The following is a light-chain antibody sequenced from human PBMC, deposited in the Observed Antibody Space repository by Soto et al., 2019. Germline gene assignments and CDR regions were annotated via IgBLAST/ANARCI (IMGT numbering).Light chain of an antibody. CDR3: GTWDSSLSGVV. CDR2: DNN. V-gene: IGLV1-51*01. J-gene: IGLJ2*01. CDR1: SSNIGNNY. Sequence: QSVLTQPPSVSAAPGQKVTISCSGSSSNIGNNYISWYQQFPATAPKLVIYDNNKRPSGIPDRFSGSKSGTSATLGITGLQTGDEADYYCGTWDSSLSGVVFGGGTKLTVL.